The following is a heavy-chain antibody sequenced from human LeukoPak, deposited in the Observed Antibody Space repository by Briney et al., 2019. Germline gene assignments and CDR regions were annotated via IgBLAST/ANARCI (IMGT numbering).Heavy chain of an antibody. CDR2: INPKSGDT. D-gene: IGHD1-1*01. V-gene: IGHV1-2*02. J-gene: IGHJ4*02. CDR3: ARTWQPWNDLDY. Sequence: ASVKVSCKAFGYTFTGYYIHWVRQAPGQRLEWMGWINPKSGDTNYAQKFQGGVTMTRDTSISTAYMELNSLTSDDTAVYYCARTWQPWNDLDYWGQGTLVTVSS. CDR1: GYTFTGYY.